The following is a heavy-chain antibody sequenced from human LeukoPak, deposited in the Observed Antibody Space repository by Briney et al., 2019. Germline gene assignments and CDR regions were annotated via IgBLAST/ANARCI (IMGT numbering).Heavy chain of an antibody. D-gene: IGHD2-8*01. CDR1: GDSINTNIYY. J-gene: IGHJ6*03. V-gene: IGHV4-39*07. CDR2: VYYSGRN. Sequence: SETLSLTCTVSGDSINTNIYYWGWIRQPPGMGLEWLGHVYYSGRNYSSPSRKGRVTILLHTSNNHFSLRLCSVTAADTAVYYCARLMPGLSMDVWGKGTPVTVSS. CDR3: ARLMPGLSMDV.